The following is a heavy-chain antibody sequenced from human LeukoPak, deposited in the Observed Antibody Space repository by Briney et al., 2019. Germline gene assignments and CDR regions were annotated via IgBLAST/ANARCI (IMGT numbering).Heavy chain of an antibody. Sequence: SETLSLTCAVYGGSFSGYYWSWIRQPPGKGLEWIGEINHSGSTNYNPSPKSRVTISVDTSKNQFSLKLSSVTAADTAVYYCARADVGEYYYDSSGYYPLRYFDYWGQGTLVTVSS. CDR2: INHSGST. D-gene: IGHD3-22*01. CDR1: GGSFSGYY. V-gene: IGHV4-34*01. J-gene: IGHJ4*02. CDR3: ARADVGEYYYDSSGYYPLRYFDY.